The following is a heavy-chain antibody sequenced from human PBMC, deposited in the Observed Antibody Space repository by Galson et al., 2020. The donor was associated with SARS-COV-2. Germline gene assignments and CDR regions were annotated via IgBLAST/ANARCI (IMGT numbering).Heavy chain of an antibody. Sequence: ASVKVSCKASGYTFTDYYMHWVRQAPGQGLEWMGWINPTSGGTNYAQKFQGRVTMTRDTSISTADVELSRLRADDKAVYYCASARGPDYYDSSGYLDYWGQGTLVTVSA. J-gene: IGHJ4*02. V-gene: IGHV1-2*02. CDR1: GYTFTDYY. D-gene: IGHD3-22*01. CDR2: INPTSGGT. CDR3: ASARGPDYYDSSGYLDY.